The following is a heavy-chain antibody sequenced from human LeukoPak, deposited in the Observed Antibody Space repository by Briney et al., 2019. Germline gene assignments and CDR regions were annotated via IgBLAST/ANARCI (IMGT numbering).Heavy chain of an antibody. CDR3: AKVQDPTRVTTIFDN. J-gene: IGHJ4*02. CDR2: ISDGGDNI. D-gene: IGHD4-17*01. Sequence: PGGSLRLSCAASGFTFSSYSMNWVRQAPGKGLEWVAAISDGGDNIWYGGSVKGRFTISRDDSKKMLYLQMNSLRGEDTAIYYCAKVQDPTRVTTIFDNWGQGTLVTVSS. V-gene: IGHV3-23*02. CDR1: GFTFSSYS.